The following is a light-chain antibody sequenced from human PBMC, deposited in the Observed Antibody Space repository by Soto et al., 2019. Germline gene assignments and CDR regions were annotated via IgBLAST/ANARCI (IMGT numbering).Light chain of an antibody. J-gene: IGKJ1*01. CDR1: QSISSW. CDR3: QQFAISTT. V-gene: IGKV1-5*01. Sequence: DIQMTQSPSTLSASIGDRVIITFRASQSISSWLAWYQQKPGKAPNLLIYDASSLESGVPSRFSGSGSGTDFTLTISSLQPDDFATYYCQQFAISTTFGQGTKVDI. CDR2: DAS.